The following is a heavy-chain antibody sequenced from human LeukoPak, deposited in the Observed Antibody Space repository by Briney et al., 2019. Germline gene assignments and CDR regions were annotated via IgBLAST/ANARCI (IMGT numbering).Heavy chain of an antibody. Sequence: GSLRLSCAASGFTFSSYWMSWVRQAPGKGLEWVANIKQDGSEKYYVDSVKGRFTISRDNAKNSLYLQMSSLRAEDTAVYYCARPPGGYGDYFGYWGQVTLVTVSS. D-gene: IGHD4-17*01. CDR1: GFTFSSYW. CDR3: ARPPGGYGDYFGY. J-gene: IGHJ4*02. CDR2: IKQDGSEK. V-gene: IGHV3-7*01.